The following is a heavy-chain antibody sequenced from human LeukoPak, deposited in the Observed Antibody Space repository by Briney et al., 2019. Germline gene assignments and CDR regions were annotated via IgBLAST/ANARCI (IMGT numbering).Heavy chain of an antibody. CDR1: GYTFTGYY. D-gene: IGHD1-26*01. CDR2: INPNSGGT. Sequence: ASAKVSCKASGYTFTGYYMHWVRQAPGQGLEWMGWINPNSGGTNYAQKFQGRVTMTRDTSISTAYMELSRLRSDDTAVYYCASRRVGATTWTPGYYYYYYMDVWGKGTTVTIAS. CDR3: ASRRVGATTWTPGYYYYYYMDV. J-gene: IGHJ6*03. V-gene: IGHV1-2*02.